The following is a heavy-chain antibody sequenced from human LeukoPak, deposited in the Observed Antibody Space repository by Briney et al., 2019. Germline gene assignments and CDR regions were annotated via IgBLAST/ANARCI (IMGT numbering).Heavy chain of an antibody. CDR3: ARNPAGDYGMDV. J-gene: IGHJ6*02. CDR1: GYTFTSYD. Sequence: ASVKVSCKASGYTFTSYDINWVRQATGQGLEWMGWMNPNSGNTGYAQKFQGRVTMTRNTSISTAYMELSSLRSEDTAVYYCARNPAGDYGMDVWGQGTTVTVSS. CDR2: MNPNSGNT. V-gene: IGHV1-8*01. D-gene: IGHD7-27*01.